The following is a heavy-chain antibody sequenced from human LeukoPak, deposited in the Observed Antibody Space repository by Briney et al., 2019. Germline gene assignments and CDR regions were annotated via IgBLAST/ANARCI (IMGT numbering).Heavy chain of an antibody. CDR2: ISWDGGST. CDR3: AKDWAAGNTYFDY. D-gene: IGHD6-13*01. Sequence: GGSLRLSCAASGFTFDDYAMHWVRQAPGKGLEWVSLISWDGGSTYYADSVKGRFTISRDNSKNSLYPQMNSLRAEDTALYYCAKDWAAGNTYFDYWGQGTLVTVSS. J-gene: IGHJ4*02. V-gene: IGHV3-43D*03. CDR1: GFTFDDYA.